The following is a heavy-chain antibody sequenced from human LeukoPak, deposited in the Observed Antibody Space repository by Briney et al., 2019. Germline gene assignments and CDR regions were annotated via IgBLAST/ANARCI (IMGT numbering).Heavy chain of an antibody. V-gene: IGHV3-30-3*01. D-gene: IGHD3-22*01. Sequence: LPGRSLRLSCAASGFTFSSYAMHWVRQAPGKGLEWVAVISYDGSNKYYADSVKGRFTISRDNSKNTLYLQMNSLRAEDTAVYYCARGVYDSSGYYFDYWGQGTLVTVSS. CDR3: ARGVYDSSGYYFDY. J-gene: IGHJ4*02. CDR1: GFTFSSYA. CDR2: ISYDGSNK.